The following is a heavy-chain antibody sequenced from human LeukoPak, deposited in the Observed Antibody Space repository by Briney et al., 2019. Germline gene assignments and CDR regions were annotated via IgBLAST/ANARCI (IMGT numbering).Heavy chain of an antibody. D-gene: IGHD4-23*01. CDR2: MHNSVLT. CDR3: ARDLHGGNSGLGY. CDR1: GGSISSYD. V-gene: IGHV4-59*01. Sequence: SETLSLTCTVSGGSISSYDWNWIRQPPGKGLEWIGYMHNSVLTRYNPSLKSGGTILIDTSKNQFSLKLSSVTAADTAVYYCARDLHGGNSGLGYWGQGTLVTVSS. J-gene: IGHJ4*02.